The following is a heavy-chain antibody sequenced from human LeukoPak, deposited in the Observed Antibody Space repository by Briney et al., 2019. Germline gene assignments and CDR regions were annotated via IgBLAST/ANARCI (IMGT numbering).Heavy chain of an antibody. V-gene: IGHV1-18*01. Sequence: ASVKVSCKASGYTFTSYGISWVRQAPGQGLEWMGWISSYNGNTNYAQKFQGRVTMTRDTSISTAYMELSRLRSDDTAVYYCARYARFLEWLPYGYWGQGTLVTVSS. D-gene: IGHD3-3*01. CDR2: ISSYNGNT. J-gene: IGHJ4*02. CDR1: GYTFTSYG. CDR3: ARYARFLEWLPYGY.